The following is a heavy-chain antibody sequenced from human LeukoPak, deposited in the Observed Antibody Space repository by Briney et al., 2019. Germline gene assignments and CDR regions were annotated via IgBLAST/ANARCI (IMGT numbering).Heavy chain of an antibody. CDR3: AKDMSPDGSNWYSFDS. J-gene: IGHJ4*02. Sequence: AGGSLRLSCAGSGFTFDDYAMHWVRQVPGKGLEWVSGIGWNSGSTGHADSVKGRFTISRDNAKNSLYLQMNNVRVEDTALYYCAKDMSPDGSNWYSFDSWGQGTLVTVSS. D-gene: IGHD6-13*01. CDR2: IGWNSGST. V-gene: IGHV3-9*01. CDR1: GFTFDDYA.